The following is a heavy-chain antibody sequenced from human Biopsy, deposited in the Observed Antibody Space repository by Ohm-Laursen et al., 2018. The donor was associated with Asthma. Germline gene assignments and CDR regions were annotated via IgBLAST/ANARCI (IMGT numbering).Heavy chain of an antibody. Sequence: SLRLSCTASGFTFGDYCMSWVRQVPGRGLEWVANIKHDGSENSHVDSLKGRFTISRDNAKNSLYLQMNSLRAEDTAVYYCAKGYYYDSSGFDYWGQGTLVTVSS. CDR1: GFTFGDYC. D-gene: IGHD3-22*01. J-gene: IGHJ4*02. CDR3: AKGYYYDSSGFDY. CDR2: IKHDGSEN. V-gene: IGHV3-7*01.